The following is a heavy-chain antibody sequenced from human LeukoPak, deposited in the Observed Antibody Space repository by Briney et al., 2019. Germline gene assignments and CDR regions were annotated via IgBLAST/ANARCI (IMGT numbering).Heavy chain of an antibody. CDR1: GGSISSYY. Sequence: SETLSLTCTVAGGSISSYYWSWIRQPPGRGLEWIGYIYYSGSTNYNPPLKSRVTISVDTSKNQFSLKLSSVTAADTAVYYCARTTVVAATPPLRAEFDYWGQGTLVTVSS. V-gene: IGHV4-59*01. J-gene: IGHJ4*02. CDR2: IYYSGST. CDR3: ARTTVVAATPPLRAEFDY. D-gene: IGHD2-15*01.